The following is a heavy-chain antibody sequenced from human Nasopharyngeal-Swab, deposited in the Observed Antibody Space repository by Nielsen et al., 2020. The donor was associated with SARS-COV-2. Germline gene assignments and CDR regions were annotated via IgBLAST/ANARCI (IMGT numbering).Heavy chain of an antibody. J-gene: IGHJ4*02. D-gene: IGHD3-10*01. CDR2: IYYSGST. CDR1: SRSIITCVFY. CDR3: ARTPTEEKWFGELSGDY. Sequence: LSLTCTVSSRSIITCVFYWSGIRHPAGKGLEWIGYIYYSGSTYYNPSLKSRVTISVDTSKNQFSLKLSSVTAADTAVYYCARTPTEEKWFGELSGDYWGQGTLVTVAS. V-gene: IGHV4-30-4*01.